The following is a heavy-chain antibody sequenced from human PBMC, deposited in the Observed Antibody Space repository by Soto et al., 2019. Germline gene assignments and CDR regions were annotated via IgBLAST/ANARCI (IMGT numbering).Heavy chain of an antibody. V-gene: IGHV3-NL1*01. J-gene: IGHJ4*02. CDR2: ISGDGSNT. CDR1: GFTFSSYG. CDR3: AKSKHSSGWLYYFDY. Sequence: GGSLRLSCAASGFTFSSYGMHWVRQAPGKGLEWVSVISGDGSNTYYADSVKGRFTISRDNSKNTLYLQMNSLRAEDTAVYYCAKSKHSSGWLYYFDYWGQGTLVTVSS. D-gene: IGHD6-19*01.